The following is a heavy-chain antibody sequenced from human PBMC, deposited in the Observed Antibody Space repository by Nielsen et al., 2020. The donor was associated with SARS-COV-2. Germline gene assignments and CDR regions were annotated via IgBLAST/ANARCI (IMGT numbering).Heavy chain of an antibody. CDR1: GFTFNIYA. J-gene: IGHJ3*01. CDR3: AKDGVVRGDALDL. CDR2: VSSSGGST. D-gene: IGHD3-10*01. Sequence: ETLSLTCAASGFTFNIYAIAWVRRAPGRGLQWVTGVSSSGGSTYYTDSVKGRFTISRDNSKNTLYLEMHSLRVEDTAVYYCAKDGVVRGDALDLWGQGTMVTVSS. V-gene: IGHV3-23*01.